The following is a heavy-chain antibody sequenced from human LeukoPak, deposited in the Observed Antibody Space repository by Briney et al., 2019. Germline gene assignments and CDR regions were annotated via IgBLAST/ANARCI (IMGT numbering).Heavy chain of an antibody. J-gene: IGHJ4*02. Sequence: SVTVSCKASGGTFSSYAISWVRQAPGQGLEWMGGIIPIFGTANYAQKFQGRVTITADESTSTAYMELSSLRSEDTALYYCAKTRRSGTEYADFDQWGQGTLVTVSS. CDR2: IIPIFGTA. CDR1: GGTFSSYA. V-gene: IGHV1-69*01. CDR3: AKTRRSGTEYADFDQ. D-gene: IGHD1-26*01.